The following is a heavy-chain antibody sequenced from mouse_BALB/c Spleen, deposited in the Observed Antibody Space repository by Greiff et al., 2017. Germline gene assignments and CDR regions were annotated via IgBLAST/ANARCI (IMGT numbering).Heavy chain of an antibody. Sequence: QVQLQQPGAELVKPGTSVKLSCKASGYSFTSYWINWVKLRPGQGLEWIGDIYPGSGSTNYNEKFKSKATLTVDTSSSTAYMQLSSLASEDSALYYCAREGYDDYYAMDYWGQGTSVTVSS. J-gene: IGHJ4*01. CDR3: AREGYDDYYAMDY. CDR2: IYPGSGST. D-gene: IGHD2-2*01. CDR1: GYSFTSYW. V-gene: IGHV1-55*01.